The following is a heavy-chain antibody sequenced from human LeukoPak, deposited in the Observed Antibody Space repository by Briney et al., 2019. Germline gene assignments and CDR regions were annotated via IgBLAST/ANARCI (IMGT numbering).Heavy chain of an antibody. J-gene: IGHJ4*02. CDR1: GGTFSSYA. CDR3: ASELWFGELLEPENYFDY. CDR2: INPILGIA. Sequence: SVKVSCKASGGTFSSYAISWVRQAPGQGLEWMGRINPILGIANYAQKFQGRVTITADKSTSTAHMELSSLRSEDTAVYYCASELWFGELLEPENYFDYWGQGTLVTVSS. V-gene: IGHV1-69*04. D-gene: IGHD3-10*01.